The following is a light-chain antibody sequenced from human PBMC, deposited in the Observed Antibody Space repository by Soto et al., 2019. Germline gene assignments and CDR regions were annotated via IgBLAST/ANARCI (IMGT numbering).Light chain of an antibody. CDR2: DNN. Sequence: QSVLTQPPSVSAAPGQKVTISCSGSSSNIGNNYVSWYQQLPGTAPKLLIYDNNKRPSGIPDRFSGSKSDTSASLAISGLLSDDESDYYCAAWDDSLNGWVFGGGTKLTVL. J-gene: IGLJ3*02. V-gene: IGLV1-51*01. CDR1: SSNIGNNY. CDR3: AAWDDSLNGWV.